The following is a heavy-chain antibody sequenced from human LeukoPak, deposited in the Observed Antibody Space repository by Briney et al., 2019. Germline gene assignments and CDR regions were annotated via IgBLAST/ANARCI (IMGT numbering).Heavy chain of an antibody. CDR1: GXTFSSYS. J-gene: IGHJ3*02. D-gene: IGHD3-10*01. V-gene: IGHV3-15*01. CDR2: IKSKTDGGTT. CDR3: TTASITMVRGVIIMDHDAFDI. Sequence: GGSLRLSCAVSGXTFSSYSMHWVRQAPGKGLEWVGRIKSKTDGGTTDYAAPVKGRFTISRDDSKNTLYLQMNSLKTEDTAVYYCTTASITMVRGVIIMDHDAFDIWGQGTMVTVSS.